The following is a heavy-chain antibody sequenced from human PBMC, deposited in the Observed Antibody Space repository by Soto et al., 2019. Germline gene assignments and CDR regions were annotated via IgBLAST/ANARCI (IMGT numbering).Heavy chain of an antibody. CDR2: ISGSGGST. Sequence: GGSLRLSCAASGFTFSSYAMSWVRQAPGKGLEWVSAISGSGGSTYYADSVKGRFTISRDNSKNTLYVQMNSLRAEDTAVYYCAKGGVVIERGFDYWGQGTLVTVSS. J-gene: IGHJ4*02. V-gene: IGHV3-23*01. D-gene: IGHD3-3*01. CDR1: GFTFSSYA. CDR3: AKGGVVIERGFDY.